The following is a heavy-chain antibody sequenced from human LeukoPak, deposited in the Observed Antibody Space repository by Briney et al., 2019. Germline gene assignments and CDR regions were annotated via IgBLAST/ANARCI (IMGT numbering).Heavy chain of an antibody. V-gene: IGHV3-48*03. CDR2: ISSSGSTV. CDR1: GFIFSSYE. D-gene: IGHD6-19*01. CDR3: ARVVSAWSPGYFDY. Sequence: GGSLRLSCAASGFIFSSYEMNWVRQAPGKGLEWVSYISSSGSTVYYADSVEARFTISRDNAKNSLYLQMNSPRVEDTAVYYCARVVSAWSPGYFDYWGQGALVTVSP. J-gene: IGHJ4*02.